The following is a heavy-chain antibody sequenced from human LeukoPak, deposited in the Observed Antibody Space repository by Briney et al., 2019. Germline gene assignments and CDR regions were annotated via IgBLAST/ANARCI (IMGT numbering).Heavy chain of an antibody. CDR3: ASVCSSNTCSADY. V-gene: IGHV1-2*02. CDR2: INPDSDGT. D-gene: IGHD2-2*01. CDR1: GYTFTGYY. Sequence: GASVKVSCKASGYTFTGYYMHWVRQAPGQGLEWMGWINPDSDGTNYAQKFQDRVTMTRDTSISTAYMELSRLRSDDTAVYYCASVCSSNTCSADYWGQGTLVTVFS. J-gene: IGHJ4*02.